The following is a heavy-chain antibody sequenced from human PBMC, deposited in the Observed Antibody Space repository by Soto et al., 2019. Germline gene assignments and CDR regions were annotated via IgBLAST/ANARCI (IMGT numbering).Heavy chain of an antibody. J-gene: IGHJ4*02. V-gene: IGHV1-24*01. CDR3: AAVLDWNNVLEF. CDR2: FDPEGGEV. Sequence: QVRLVQSGAEVKKPGASVKVSCKVSGYSLSELSMHWVRQAPGKGLEWMGGFDPEGGEVIYAQNLQGRVTMTEDTSTDTADMEVSSLRSEDTAVYYCAAVLDWNNVLEFWGQGTLVTVSS. D-gene: IGHD1-1*01. CDR1: GYSLSELS.